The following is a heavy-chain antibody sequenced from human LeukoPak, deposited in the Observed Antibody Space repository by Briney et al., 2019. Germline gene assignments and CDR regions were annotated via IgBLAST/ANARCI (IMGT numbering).Heavy chain of an antibody. V-gene: IGHV6-1*01. J-gene: IGHJ3*02. Sequence: SPTLSLTCAISGDTLSSNSVSWNWIRQSPSRGLEWLGRTYYRSRWYNDYAVSVKSRISINRDTSKNQFSLQLNSVTPEDTAVYFCASLHSGGYDSFDIWGQGTLVTVSS. CDR1: GDTLSSNSVS. D-gene: IGHD3-22*01. CDR3: ASLHSGGYDSFDI. CDR2: TYYRSRWYN.